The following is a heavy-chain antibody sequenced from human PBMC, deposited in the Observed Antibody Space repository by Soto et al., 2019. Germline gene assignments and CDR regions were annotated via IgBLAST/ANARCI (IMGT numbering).Heavy chain of an antibody. Sequence: KPSETLSLTCSVSGGSISGSPYHWGWIRQPPGKGLEWIGSIDDSGKVYYNPSLTGRATLFVDTSRNRFSLNLGSVTAADTAVYYCAIPPPIEVAGPDYWGQGTLVTVSS. CDR2: IDDSGKV. J-gene: IGHJ4*02. D-gene: IGHD6-19*01. CDR1: GGSISGSPYH. V-gene: IGHV4-39*02. CDR3: AIPPPIEVAGPDY.